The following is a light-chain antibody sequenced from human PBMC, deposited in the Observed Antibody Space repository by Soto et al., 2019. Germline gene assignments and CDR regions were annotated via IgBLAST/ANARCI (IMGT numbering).Light chain of an antibody. CDR1: SNDVGGYKY. CDR3: SSYAGSNNVV. J-gene: IGLJ2*01. CDR2: EVS. V-gene: IGLV2-8*01. Sequence: QSAPTQPPSASGSPGQSVTISCTGNSNDVGGYKYVSWYQQHPGKAPKLMIYEVSKRPSGVPDRFSGSKSGNTASLTVSGLQAEDEADYYCSSYAGSNNVVFGGGTKVTGL.